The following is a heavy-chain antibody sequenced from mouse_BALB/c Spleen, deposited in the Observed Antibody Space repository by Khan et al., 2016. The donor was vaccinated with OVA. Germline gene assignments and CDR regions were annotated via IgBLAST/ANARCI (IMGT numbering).Heavy chain of an antibody. CDR3: ASHLTGSFAY. V-gene: IGHV5-6*01. Sequence: EVQLVESGGDLVKPGGSLKLSCAASGFTFSSYSMSWVRQIPDKRLEWVATMSSGGDYTYYPDSVKGRFTISRDNAKNTLYLQRSSLKSEDTAMYYCASHLTGSFAYWGQGTLVTVSA. D-gene: IGHD4-1*01. CDR1: GFTFSSYS. J-gene: IGHJ3*01. CDR2: MSSGGDYT.